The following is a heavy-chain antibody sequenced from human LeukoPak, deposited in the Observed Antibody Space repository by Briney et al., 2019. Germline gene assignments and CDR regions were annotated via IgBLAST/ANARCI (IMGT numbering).Heavy chain of an antibody. Sequence: PGGSLRLSCAASGFTFGNYGMHWVRQAPGKGLEWVAVISYDGRNKYYVDSVKGRFTISRDNSKNTVDLQMNSLTTGDTAVYYCAKDPRIEAAAPDPWGQGTLVTVSS. CDR1: GFTFGNYG. J-gene: IGHJ5*02. CDR3: AKDPRIEAAAPDP. CDR2: ISYDGRNK. D-gene: IGHD6-13*01. V-gene: IGHV3-30*18.